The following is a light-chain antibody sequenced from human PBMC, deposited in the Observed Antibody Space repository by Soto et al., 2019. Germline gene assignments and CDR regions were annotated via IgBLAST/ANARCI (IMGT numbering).Light chain of an antibody. V-gene: IGKV1-5*03. Sequence: DIQMTQSPSTLSASVGDRVTITCRASQNIYGWLAWYQQKPGKVPKLLIYKTSSLASGVPSRFSGSGSDTEFTLTISSLQPDDFASYYCQQYKIFSAFGQGTKVEIK. CDR3: QQYKIFSA. CDR2: KTS. J-gene: IGKJ1*01. CDR1: QNIYGW.